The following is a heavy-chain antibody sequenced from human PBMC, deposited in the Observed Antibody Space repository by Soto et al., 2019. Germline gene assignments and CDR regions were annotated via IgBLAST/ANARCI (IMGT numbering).Heavy chain of an antibody. D-gene: IGHD6-19*01. Sequence: GGSLRLSCEASGFNFGAYAMSWVRQAPGKGLEWVSGISGSSSGTYYADSVKGRFTISRDNSKNTVYLQMNSLRGEDTAVYYCAKDRSENFWVYYYAMDVWGQGTAVTVSS. CDR3: AKDRSENFWVYYYAMDV. J-gene: IGHJ6*02. CDR1: GFNFGAYA. V-gene: IGHV3-23*01. CDR2: ISGSSSGT.